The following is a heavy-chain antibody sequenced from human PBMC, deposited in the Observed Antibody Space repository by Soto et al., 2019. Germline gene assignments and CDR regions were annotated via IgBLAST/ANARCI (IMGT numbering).Heavy chain of an antibody. J-gene: IGHJ4*02. Sequence: QVQLVQSGAEVKKPGSSVKVSCKASGGTFSSYTISWVRQAPGQGREWMGRIIPILGIANYAQKFQGRVTITADKSTSTAYMELSSLRSEDTAVYYCAGETSITMDGDQPQGLDYWGQGTLVTVSS. CDR3: AGETSITMDGDQPQGLDY. CDR2: IIPILGIA. D-gene: IGHD4-17*01. CDR1: GGTFSSYT. V-gene: IGHV1-69*08.